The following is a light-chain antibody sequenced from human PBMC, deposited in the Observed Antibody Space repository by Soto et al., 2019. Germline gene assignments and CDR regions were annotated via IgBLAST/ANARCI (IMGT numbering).Light chain of an antibody. CDR1: KLGDRF. CDR2: EDR. Sequence: SYELTQSPSVSVSPGQTASITCSGDKLGDRFAYWYQQKPGQSPLVVIYEDRKRASGIPERFSGSNSGNTATLTISGTQATDEADYYCQALDSSSVVFGGGTKLTV. J-gene: IGLJ2*01. CDR3: QALDSSSVV. V-gene: IGLV3-1*01.